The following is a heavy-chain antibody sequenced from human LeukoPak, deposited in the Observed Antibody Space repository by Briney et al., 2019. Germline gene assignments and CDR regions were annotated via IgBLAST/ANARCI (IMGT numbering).Heavy chain of an antibody. CDR1: GFTFSDYY. CDR2: ISSSGSTI. CDR3: ARSTPRKYYYYYYMDV. J-gene: IGHJ6*03. D-gene: IGHD2-15*01. V-gene: IGHV3-11*04. Sequence: PGGSLRLSCAASGFTFSDYYMSWIRQAPGKGLEWVSYISSSGSTIYYADSVKGRFTISRDNAKNTLYLQMNSLRAEDTAVYYCARSTPRKYYYYYYMDVWGKGTTVTVSS.